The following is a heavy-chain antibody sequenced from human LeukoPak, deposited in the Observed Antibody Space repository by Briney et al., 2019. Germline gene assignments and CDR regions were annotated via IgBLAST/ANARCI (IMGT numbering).Heavy chain of an antibody. CDR3: ATGGGSSTWYEGYLQH. CDR1: GSTFRSYA. Sequence: GGSLRLSCAASGSTFRSYAIHWVRQAPGKGLEWVAVISYDGTDNYYADSVKGRFTISRDNSKNTLFLQMNSLRPEDTAAYYCATGGGSSTWYEGYLQHWGQGTLITVSS. J-gene: IGHJ1*01. D-gene: IGHD6-13*01. V-gene: IGHV3-30-3*01. CDR2: ISYDGTDN.